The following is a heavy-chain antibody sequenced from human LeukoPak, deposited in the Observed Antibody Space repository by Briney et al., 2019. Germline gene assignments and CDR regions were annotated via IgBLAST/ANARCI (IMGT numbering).Heavy chain of an antibody. CDR3: AKTGSSWYFNWFDP. J-gene: IGHJ5*02. CDR2: ISSSGGST. Sequence: PGGSLRLSCAASGFTFSSYGMSWVRQAPGKGLEWVSAISSSGGSTYYADSVKGRFTISRDNSKNTLYLQMNSLRAEDTAVYYCAKTGSSWYFNWFDPWGQGTLVTVSS. CDR1: GFTFSSYG. D-gene: IGHD6-13*01. V-gene: IGHV3-23*01.